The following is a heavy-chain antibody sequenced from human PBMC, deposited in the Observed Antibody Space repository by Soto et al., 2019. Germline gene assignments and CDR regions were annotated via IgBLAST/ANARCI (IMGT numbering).Heavy chain of an antibody. V-gene: IGHV1-8*01. J-gene: IGHJ4*02. D-gene: IGHD7-27*01. CDR1: GYTCTSYD. Sequence: DSVKVSCKASGYTCTSYDINWVRQATGQGFEWMGWMNPNSGNTGYAQKFQGRVTMTRDTSITTAYMELSSLRSEDTAVYYCERSTRNWGFDYWGLVTLVTVSS. CDR2: MNPNSGNT. CDR3: ERSTRNWGFDY.